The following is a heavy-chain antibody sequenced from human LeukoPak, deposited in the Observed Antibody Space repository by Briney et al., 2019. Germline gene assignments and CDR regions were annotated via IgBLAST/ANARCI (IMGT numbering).Heavy chain of an antibody. CDR2: IYSGGST. D-gene: IGHD4-23*01. J-gene: IGHJ4*02. CDR1: GFSVITNY. V-gene: IGHV3-53*01. Sequence: GGSLRLSCAASGFSVITNYMNWVRQAPGKGLEWVSVIYSGGSTYYADSVKGRFTISRDNSKNSLYLQMNSLRAEDTAVYYCARDLPVAYWGQGTLVTVSS. CDR3: ARDLPVAY.